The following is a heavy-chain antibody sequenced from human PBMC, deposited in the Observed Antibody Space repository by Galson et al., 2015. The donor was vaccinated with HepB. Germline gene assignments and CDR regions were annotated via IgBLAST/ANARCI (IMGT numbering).Heavy chain of an antibody. V-gene: IGHV2-70*11. CDR3: ARIRTVTSLSYYYYGMDV. D-gene: IGHD4-17*01. Sequence: ALVKPTQTLTLTCTFSGFSLSTSGMCVSWIRQPPGKALEWLARIDWGDDKYYSTSLKTRLTISKDTSKNQVALTMTNMDPVDTATYYCARIRTVTSLSYYYYGMDVWGQGTTVTVSS. CDR1: GFSLSTSGMC. J-gene: IGHJ6*02. CDR2: IDWGDDK.